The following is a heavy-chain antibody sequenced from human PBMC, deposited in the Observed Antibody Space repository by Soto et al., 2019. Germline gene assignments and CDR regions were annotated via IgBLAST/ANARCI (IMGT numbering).Heavy chain of an antibody. V-gene: IGHV4-59*01. CDR3: ARAGRSGYEYFDY. D-gene: IGHD5-12*01. CDR1: GGSISSYY. CDR2: IYYSGST. J-gene: IGHJ4*02. Sequence: SQTLSLTCTVSGGSISSYYWSWIRQPPGKGLEWIGYIYYSGSTNYNPSLKSRVTISVDTSKNQFPLKLSTVTAADTAVYDGARAGRSGYEYFDYWGQGTMVTVSS.